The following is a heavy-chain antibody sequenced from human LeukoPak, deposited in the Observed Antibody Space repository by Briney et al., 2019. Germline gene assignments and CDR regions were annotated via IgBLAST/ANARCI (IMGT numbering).Heavy chain of an antibody. V-gene: IGHV4-59*01. J-gene: IGHJ5*02. Sequence: SETLSLTCTVSGDSMSSYYWSWIRQPPGKGLEWIGYIYYSGSTKYNPSLKSRVTISVDTSTNQFSLKLTSVTAADTAVYYCAREGSGQQLFPYNWFDPWGQGTLVTVSS. CDR2: IYYSGST. D-gene: IGHD6-13*01. CDR3: AREGSGQQLFPYNWFDP. CDR1: GDSMSSYY.